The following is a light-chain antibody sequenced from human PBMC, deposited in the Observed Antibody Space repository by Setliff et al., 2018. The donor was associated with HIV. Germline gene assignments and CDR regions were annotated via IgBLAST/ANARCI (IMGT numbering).Light chain of an antibody. V-gene: IGLV2-18*02. CDR2: EVS. J-gene: IGLJ1*01. Sequence: QSALTQPPSVSGSPGQSVTISCTGTSSDVGFYNRVSWYQQPPGTAPKLMISEVSNRPSGVPDRFSGSKSGNKASLTISGLRAEDEADYYCSSYTSSTTWVFGTGTKVTVL. CDR3: SSYTSSTTWV. CDR1: SSDVGFYNR.